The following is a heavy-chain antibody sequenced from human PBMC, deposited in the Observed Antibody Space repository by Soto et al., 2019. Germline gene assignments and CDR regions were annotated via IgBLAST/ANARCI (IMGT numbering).Heavy chain of an antibody. J-gene: IGHJ6*02. Sequence: PGGSLRLSCAASGFTFDDYGMSWVRQAPGKGLEWVSGINWNGGSTGYADSVKGRFTISRDNAKNSLYLQMNSLRAEDTALYYCARDKLIKSISAAGRLGYYYGMYVWGQGTTVTVSS. D-gene: IGHD6-13*01. CDR3: ARDKLIKSISAAGRLGYYYGMYV. CDR2: INWNGGST. CDR1: GFTFDDYG. V-gene: IGHV3-20*04.